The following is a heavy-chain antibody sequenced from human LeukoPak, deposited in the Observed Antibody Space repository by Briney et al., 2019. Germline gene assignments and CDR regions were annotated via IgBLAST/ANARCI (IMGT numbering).Heavy chain of an antibody. Sequence: GGSLRLSCAASGFTFDDYAMHWVRQAPGKGLEWVSGISWNSGSIGYADSVKGRFTISRDNAKNSLYLQMNSLRAEDTAFYYCAKGKDTAMVQDFDLWGRGTLVTVSS. D-gene: IGHD5-18*01. CDR3: AKGKDTAMVQDFDL. CDR2: ISWNSGSI. CDR1: GFTFDDYA. V-gene: IGHV3-9*01. J-gene: IGHJ2*01.